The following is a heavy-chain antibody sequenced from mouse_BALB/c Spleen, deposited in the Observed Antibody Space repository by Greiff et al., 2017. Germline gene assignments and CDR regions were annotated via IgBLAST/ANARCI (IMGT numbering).Heavy chain of an antibody. J-gene: IGHJ1*01. CDR2: INPSNGRT. V-gene: IGHV1S81*02. Sequence: QVQLKQPGAELVKPGASVKLSCKASGYTFTSYWMHWVKQRPGQGLEWIGEINPSNGRTNYNEKFKSKATLTVDKSSSTAYMQLSSLTSEDSAVYYCAGINLYDYDRYFDVWGAGTTVTVSS. CDR3: AGINLYDYDRYFDV. D-gene: IGHD2-4*01. CDR1: GYTFTSYW.